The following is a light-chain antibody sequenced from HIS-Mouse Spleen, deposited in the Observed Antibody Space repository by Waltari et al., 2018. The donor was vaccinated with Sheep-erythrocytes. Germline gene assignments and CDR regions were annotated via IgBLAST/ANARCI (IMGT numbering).Light chain of an antibody. CDR3: QQYNNWPET. V-gene: IGKV3-15*01. J-gene: IGKJ1*01. CDR1: QSVSSN. Sequence: EIVMTQSPATLSVSPGERATLSCRASQSVSSNLAWYQQKPVQAPSLLIYGASTRATGIPARFSGSGSGTEFTLTISSMQSEDFAVYYCQQYNNWPETFGQGTKVEIK. CDR2: GAS.